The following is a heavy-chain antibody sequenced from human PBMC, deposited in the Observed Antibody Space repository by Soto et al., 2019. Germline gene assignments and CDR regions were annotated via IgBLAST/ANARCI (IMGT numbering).Heavy chain of an antibody. CDR3: ARDNTFGRSGNWYQYYGLDV. V-gene: IGHV3-30-3*01. CDR2: ISYDGSRK. D-gene: IGHD6-25*01. J-gene: IGHJ6*02. CDR1: GFSFSTYA. Sequence: GGSLRLSCAASGFSFSTYAMNWVRQAPGKGLQWVAVISYDGSRKDYADSVKGRFTISRDNSKNTLNLQMNSLTAEDTAVYYCARDNTFGRSGNWYQYYGLDVWGQGTTVTVSS.